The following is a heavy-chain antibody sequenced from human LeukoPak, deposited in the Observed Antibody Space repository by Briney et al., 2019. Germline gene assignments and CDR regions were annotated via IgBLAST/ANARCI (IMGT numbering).Heavy chain of an antibody. CDR3: APNWFAP. CDR1: GFTFRSYW. Sequence: GGSLRLSCAASGFTFRSYWMHWVRHAPGKGLVWVSRISNDWSTINYADTVKGRFTISRDNVNNTLYLQMNSLRAEDTAVYYCAPNWFAPWGQGTLVTVSS. J-gene: IGHJ5*02. V-gene: IGHV3-74*01. CDR2: ISNDWSTI.